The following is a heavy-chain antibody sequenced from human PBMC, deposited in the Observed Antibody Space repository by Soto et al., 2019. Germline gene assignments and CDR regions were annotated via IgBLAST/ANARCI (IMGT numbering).Heavy chain of an antibody. CDR1: GFTFSTYW. V-gene: IGHV3-7*01. CDR3: ARGWGYFDSSGFPYLYAMDV. CDR2: IKEDGSEK. D-gene: IGHD3-22*01. J-gene: IGHJ6*02. Sequence: EVHLVESGGGLVQPGGSLRLSCAASGFTFSTYWMSWVRQAPGKGLEWVANIKEDGSEKYYEDSVEGRFTISRDNAKNSLYLQMNSLRAEDTAVYYCARGWGYFDSSGFPYLYAMDVWGQGTTVTVSS.